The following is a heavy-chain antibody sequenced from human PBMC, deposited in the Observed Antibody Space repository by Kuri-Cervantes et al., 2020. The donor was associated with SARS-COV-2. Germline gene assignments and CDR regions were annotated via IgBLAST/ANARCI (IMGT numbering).Heavy chain of an antibody. D-gene: IGHD3-3*01. CDR2: IYYSGST. J-gene: IGHJ5*02. V-gene: IGHV4-39*01. Sequence: SETLSLTCTVSGGSISSSSYYWGWIRQPPGKGLEWIGSIYYSGSTYYNPSLKSRVTISADTSKNQFSLKLSSVTAADTAVYYCARVGGSVNDLWSGYYEDWFDPWGQGTLVTVSS. CDR3: ARVGGSVNDLWSGYYEDWFDP. CDR1: GGSISSSSYY.